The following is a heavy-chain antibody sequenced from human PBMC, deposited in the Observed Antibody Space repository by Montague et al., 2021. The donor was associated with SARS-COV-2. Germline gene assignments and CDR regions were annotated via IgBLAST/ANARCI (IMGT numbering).Heavy chain of an antibody. J-gene: IGHJ5*02. Sequence: SETLSLTCAVSGGSFVSEYWSGVRKTPRMGFGQIGEAYSIVSISYNPSLRSRVTISIDTSRNQFFLKLKSVSAADTATYFCARGGIRIGMNRGVRSRPFDPWGQGTLVTVSS. V-gene: IGHV4-34*01. CDR2: AYSIVSI. CDR1: GGSFVSEY. D-gene: IGHD2-21*01. CDR3: ARGGIRIGMNRGVRSRPFDP.